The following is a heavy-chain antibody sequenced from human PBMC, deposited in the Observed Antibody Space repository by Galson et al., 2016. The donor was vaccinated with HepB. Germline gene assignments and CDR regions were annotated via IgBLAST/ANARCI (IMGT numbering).Heavy chain of an antibody. Sequence: SLRLSCAASGFTFSTYTLNWVRQAPGKGLEWVSSIKNSNSDVYYEDSVKGRFTISRANAENSLYLQMDSLTAEDTAMYYCARARIAALGTGAFDMWGQGTMVTVSS. CDR2: IKNSNSDV. V-gene: IGHV3-21*01. J-gene: IGHJ3*02. D-gene: IGHD6-13*01. CDR3: ARARIAALGTGAFDM. CDR1: GFTFSTYT.